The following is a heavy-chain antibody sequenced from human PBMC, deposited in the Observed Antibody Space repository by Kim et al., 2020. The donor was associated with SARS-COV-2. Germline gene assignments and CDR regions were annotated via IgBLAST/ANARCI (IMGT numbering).Heavy chain of an antibody. J-gene: IGHJ3*02. CDR1: GFTFSAYD. V-gene: IGHV3-48*01. D-gene: IGHD3-16*01. CDR3: VRDRMGGAFDM. Sequence: GGSLRLSCATSGFTFSAYDMNWVRQAPGKGLEWLSFITKSSTTIYYADSVEGRFTISRDNAKHSPFLQMNSLRAEDTALYYCVRDRMGGAFDMWGQGTMV. CDR2: ITKSSTTI.